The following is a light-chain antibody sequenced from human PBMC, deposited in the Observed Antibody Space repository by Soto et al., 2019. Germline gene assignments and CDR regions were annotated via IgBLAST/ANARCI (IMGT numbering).Light chain of an antibody. CDR2: GNI. V-gene: IGLV1-40*01. CDR3: QSYDSSLSGFVV. CDR1: SSNIGAGYD. Sequence: QSVLTQPPSVSGAPGQRVTISCTGSSSNIGAGYDVHWYQQLPGTAPKLLISGNINRPSGVPDRFSGSKSGTSASLAITGLQAEDEADYYCQSYDSSLSGFVVFGGGTKLTVL. J-gene: IGLJ2*01.